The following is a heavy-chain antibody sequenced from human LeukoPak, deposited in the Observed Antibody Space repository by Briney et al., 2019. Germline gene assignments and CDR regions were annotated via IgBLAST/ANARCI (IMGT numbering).Heavy chain of an antibody. CDR1: GGSISSYY. D-gene: IGHD4-17*01. V-gene: IGHV4-59*01. J-gene: IGHJ4*02. Sequence: PSXTLSLTRTVSGGSISSYYWSWLRQPPGKGLEWIGYIYYSGSTNYNPSLKSRVTISVDTSKNQFSLKLSSVTAADTAVYYCASIDYAFSVFDYWGQGTLVTVSS. CDR3: ASIDYAFSVFDY. CDR2: IYYSGST.